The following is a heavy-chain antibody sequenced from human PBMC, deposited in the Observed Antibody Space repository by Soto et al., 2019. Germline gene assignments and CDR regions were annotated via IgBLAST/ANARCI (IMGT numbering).Heavy chain of an antibody. V-gene: IGHV4-59*01. CDR3: ARGKYYDSSGYVNWFDP. CDR2: IYYSGST. D-gene: IGHD3-22*01. CDR1: GGSISSYY. J-gene: IGHJ5*02. Sequence: TSETLSLTCTVSGGSISSYYWSWIRQPPGKGLEWIGYIYYSGSTNYNPSLKSRVTISVDTSKNQFSLKLSSVTAADTAVYYCARGKYYDSSGYVNWFDPWGQGTLVTVSS.